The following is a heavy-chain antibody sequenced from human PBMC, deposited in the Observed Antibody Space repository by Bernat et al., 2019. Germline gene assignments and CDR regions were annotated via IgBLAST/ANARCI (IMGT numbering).Heavy chain of an antibody. Sequence: QVQLVQSGAEVKKPGASVKVSCKASGYTFTSYYMHWVRQAPGQGLEWMGIINPSGGSTSYAQKFQGRVTMTRDTSTSTVYMELSSLRSADTAVYYCARVLLYGSSWGDAFDIWGQGTMVTVSS. CDR1: GYTFTSYY. D-gene: IGHD6-13*01. V-gene: IGHV1-46*01. CDR3: ARVLLYGSSWGDAFDI. J-gene: IGHJ3*02. CDR2: INPSGGST.